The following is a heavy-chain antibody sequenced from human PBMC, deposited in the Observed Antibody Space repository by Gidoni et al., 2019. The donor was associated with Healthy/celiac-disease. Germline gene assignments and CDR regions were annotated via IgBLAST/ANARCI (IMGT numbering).Heavy chain of an antibody. D-gene: IGHD4-17*01. CDR3: ARDGPDYGYYFDY. Sequence: QVQLVQSGAEVEKPGSSVKVSCQASGGNFSSYAISWVRQAPGQGLEWMGGIIPIFGTATYAQKFQGRVTITADESTSTAYMELSSLRSEDTAVYYCARDGPDYGYYFDYWGQGTLVTVSS. CDR1: GGNFSSYA. V-gene: IGHV1-69*01. CDR2: IIPIFGTA. J-gene: IGHJ4*02.